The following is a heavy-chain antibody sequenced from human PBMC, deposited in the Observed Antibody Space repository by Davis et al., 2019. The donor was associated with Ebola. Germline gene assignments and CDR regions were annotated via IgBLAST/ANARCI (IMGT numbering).Heavy chain of an antibody. CDR1: GFPFTTYT. CDR3: ARGGAFVVVVAATPYWFDP. J-gene: IGHJ5*02. Sequence: GESLKISCAASGFPFTTYTLNWVRQAPGKGLECVSSISSYSDYIYYADSVKGRFTISRDNAKNSLYLQMNSLRAEDTAVYYCARGGAFVVVVAATPYWFDPWGQGTLVTVSS. D-gene: IGHD2-15*01. V-gene: IGHV3-21*01. CDR2: ISSYSDYI.